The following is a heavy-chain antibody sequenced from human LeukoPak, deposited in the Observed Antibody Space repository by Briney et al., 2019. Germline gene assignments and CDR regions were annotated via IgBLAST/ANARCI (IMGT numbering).Heavy chain of an antibody. CDR1: GFTVSSNY. V-gene: IGHV3-53*01. CDR2: IYSGGST. Sequence: PGGSLRLSCAASGFTVSSNYMSWVRQAPGKGLEWVSVIYSGGSTYYADSVKGRFTISRDNSKNTVYLQMNSLRAEDTAVYYCARDRSGGNSGREIYFDYWGQGTLVTVSS. CDR3: ARDRSGGNSGREIYFDY. J-gene: IGHJ4*02. D-gene: IGHD4-23*01.